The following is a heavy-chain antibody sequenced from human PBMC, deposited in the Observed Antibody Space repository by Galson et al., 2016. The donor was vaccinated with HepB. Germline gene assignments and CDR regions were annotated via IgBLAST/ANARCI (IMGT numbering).Heavy chain of an antibody. D-gene: IGHD2-8*02. CDR1: GDSVSSNSAA. Sequence: CAISGDSVSSNSAAWNWIRQSPSRGLEWLGRTYYNSKWYNDYAASVKSRITFNPDTSKNQFSLQLNSVTPEGTAVYYCARLYWGLRALDIWGQGTMVTVSS. CDR3: ARLYWGLRALDI. V-gene: IGHV6-1*01. J-gene: IGHJ3*02. CDR2: TYYNSKWYN.